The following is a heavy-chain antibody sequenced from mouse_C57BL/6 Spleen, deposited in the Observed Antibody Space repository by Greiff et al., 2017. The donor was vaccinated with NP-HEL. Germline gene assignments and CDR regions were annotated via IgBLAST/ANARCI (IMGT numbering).Heavy chain of an antibody. CDR2: IWTGGGT. V-gene: IGHV2-9-1*01. J-gene: IGHJ1*03. CDR1: GFSLTSYA. CDR3: ARRVYYSNYGGYFDV. D-gene: IGHD2-5*01. Sequence: VQGVESGPGLVAPSQSLSITCTVSGFSLTSYAISWVRQPPGKGLEWLGVIWTGGGTNYNSALKSRLSISKDNSKSQVFLKMNSLQTDDTARYYCARRVYYSNYGGYFDVWGTGTTVTVSS.